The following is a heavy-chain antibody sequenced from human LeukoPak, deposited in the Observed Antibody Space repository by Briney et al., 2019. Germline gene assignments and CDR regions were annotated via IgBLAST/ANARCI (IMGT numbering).Heavy chain of an antibody. D-gene: IGHD3-22*01. CDR2: ISYDGSNK. Sequence: GGSLGLSCAASGFTFSSYAMHWVRQAPGKGLEWVAVISYDGSNKYYADSVRGRFTISRDNSKNTLYLQMNSLRAEDTAVYYCARDYYDSSGLVDYWGQGTLVTVSS. V-gene: IGHV3-30-3*01. CDR3: ARDYYDSSGLVDY. CDR1: GFTFSSYA. J-gene: IGHJ4*02.